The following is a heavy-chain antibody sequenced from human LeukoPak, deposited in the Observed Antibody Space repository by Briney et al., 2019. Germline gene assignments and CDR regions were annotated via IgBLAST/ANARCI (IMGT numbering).Heavy chain of an antibody. D-gene: IGHD3-10*01. V-gene: IGHV3-15*05. CDR2: IKSKTGGGTT. Sequence: GGSLRLSCAASGFTFSNAWMSWVRQAPGKGLEWVGRIKSKTGGGTTDYAAPVKGRFTISRDDSKNTLYLQMNSLKTEDTAVYYCTTVTYYYGSGSYYFDYWGQGTLVTVSS. CDR3: TTVTYYYGSGSYYFDY. CDR1: GFTFSNAW. J-gene: IGHJ4*02.